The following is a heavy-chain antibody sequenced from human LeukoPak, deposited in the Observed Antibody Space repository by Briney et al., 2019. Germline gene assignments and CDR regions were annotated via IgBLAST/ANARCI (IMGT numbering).Heavy chain of an antibody. Sequence: PGGSLRLSCAASGFTFSSYGMHWVRQTPGKGLEWVAFIRYDGSNKNYADSVKGRFTISRDNSKNTLYLQMNSLRAEDTAVYYCAKDPFGYFDYWGQGTLVTVSS. J-gene: IGHJ4*02. CDR2: IRYDGSNK. CDR3: AKDPFGYFDY. CDR1: GFTFSSYG. V-gene: IGHV3-30*02. D-gene: IGHD3-3*01.